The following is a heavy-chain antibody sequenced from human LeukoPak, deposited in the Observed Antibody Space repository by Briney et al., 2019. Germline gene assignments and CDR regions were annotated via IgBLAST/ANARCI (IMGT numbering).Heavy chain of an antibody. CDR2: MNPDNGGT. CDR3: ARVMRRYYYERDY. J-gene: IGHJ4*02. Sequence: GASVKVSCKASGYTFTVYFMHWVRQAPGQGLEWMGLMNPDNGGTHYAQKFQGRVTMTRDTSISTAYMELSRLRSDDTAVYYCARVMRRYYYERDYWGQGTLVTVSS. V-gene: IGHV1-2*02. D-gene: IGHD3-22*01. CDR1: GYTFTVYF.